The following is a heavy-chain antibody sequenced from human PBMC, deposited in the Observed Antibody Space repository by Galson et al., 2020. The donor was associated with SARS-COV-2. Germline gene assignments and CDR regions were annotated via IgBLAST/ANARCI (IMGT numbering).Heavy chain of an antibody. CDR2: IKPIAGEI. D-gene: IGHD2-2*01. J-gene: IGHJ2*01. CDR3: ARDLVVPAAMGYFDL. V-gene: IGHV3-7*01. Sequence: GGSLRLSGAAPGFTFIPLWISWFRQIPGKGLEWLANIKPIAGEIYYVDSVKGRFTISRDNAKNSLYLQMNNLRAEDTAVYFCARDLVVPAAMGYFDLWGRGTLVTVSS. CDR1: GFTFIPLW.